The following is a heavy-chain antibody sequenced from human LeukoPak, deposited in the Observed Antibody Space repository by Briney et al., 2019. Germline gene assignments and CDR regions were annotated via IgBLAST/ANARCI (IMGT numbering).Heavy chain of an antibody. V-gene: IGHV1-2*02. CDR2: INPNSGGT. D-gene: IGHD2-21*02. CDR1: GYTFTGYY. CDR3: ATLVVTAMYYFDY. J-gene: IGHJ4*02. Sequence: ASVKVSCKASGYTFTGYYMHWVRRAPGQGLEWMGWINPNSGGTNYAQKFQGRVTMTRDTSISTAYMELSRLRSDDTAVYYCATLVVTAMYYFDYWGQGTLVTVSS.